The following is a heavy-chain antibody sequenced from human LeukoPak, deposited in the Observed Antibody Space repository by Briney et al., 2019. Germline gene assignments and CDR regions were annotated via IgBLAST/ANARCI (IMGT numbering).Heavy chain of an antibody. CDR3: ARDPMTAATDYYLDY. CDR2: INPTGGST. Sequence: ASVKVSCKASGYTFTSYFIHWVRQAPGQGLEWMGIINPTGGSTTYAQKFKGRVTMTRDTSTSTVSMELSSLISDDTAVYYCARDPMTAATDYYLDYWGQGALVTVSS. D-gene: IGHD2-15*01. J-gene: IGHJ4*02. CDR1: GYTFTSYF. V-gene: IGHV1-46*01.